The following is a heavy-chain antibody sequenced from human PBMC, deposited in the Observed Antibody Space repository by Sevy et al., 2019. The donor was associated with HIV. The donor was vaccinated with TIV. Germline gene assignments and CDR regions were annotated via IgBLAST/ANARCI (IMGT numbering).Heavy chain of an antibody. CDR1: GHTLTELP. V-gene: IGHV1-24*01. CDR2: FDPGDGER. Sequence: ASVKVSCKFYGHTLTELPIHWVRQAPAKRLEWMGRFDPGDGERIYAQKFQGRVTMTDDTSTDTAYMEQSSLRSEDTALYYCASTPEYYSDNSGYFDYWGQGTLVTVSS. CDR3: ASTPEYYSDNSGYFDY. J-gene: IGHJ4*02. D-gene: IGHD3-22*01.